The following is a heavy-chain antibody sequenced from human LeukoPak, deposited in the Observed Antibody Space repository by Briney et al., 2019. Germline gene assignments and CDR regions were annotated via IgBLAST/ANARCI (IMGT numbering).Heavy chain of an antibody. D-gene: IGHD3-3*01. CDR3: ARSRFLEWFLLD. Sequence: GASVKVSCKASGGTFSSYAISWVRQAPGQGLEWMGGIIPIFGTANYAQKFQGRVTITADESTSTAYMELSSLRSEDTAVYYCARSRFLEWFLLDWGQGTLVTVSS. CDR2: IIPIFGTA. J-gene: IGHJ4*02. CDR1: GGTFSSYA. V-gene: IGHV1-69*13.